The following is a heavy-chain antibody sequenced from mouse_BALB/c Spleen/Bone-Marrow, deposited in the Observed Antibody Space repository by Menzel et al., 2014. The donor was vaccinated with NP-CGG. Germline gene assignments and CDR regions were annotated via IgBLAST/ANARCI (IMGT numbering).Heavy chain of an antibody. V-gene: IGHV5-6-3*01. D-gene: IGHD1-1*01. Sequence: EVHLVESGGGLVQPGGSLKLSCAAFGFTFSSYGMSWVRQTPDKRLELVATINGNGGSTYYPDSVKGRFTISRDNAKNTLYLQMSSLKSEDTAMYYCARERYYGNGRIFEYWGQGTTLTVSS. CDR2: INGNGGST. J-gene: IGHJ2*01. CDR3: ARERYYGNGRIFEY. CDR1: GFTFSSYG.